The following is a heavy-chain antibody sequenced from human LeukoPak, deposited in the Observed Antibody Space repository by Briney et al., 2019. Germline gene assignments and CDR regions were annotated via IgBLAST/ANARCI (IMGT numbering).Heavy chain of an antibody. V-gene: IGHV3-23*01. CDR3: FYTYYYDSSGQSDY. D-gene: IGHD3-22*01. CDR2: FSGSGGST. J-gene: IGHJ4*02. Sequence: GGSLRLSCAASGFIFSNYAMSWVRQAPGKGLQWVSAFSGSGGSTYYADSVKGRFTISRDDSKNTAYLQMNSLKTEDTAVYYCFYTYYYDSSGQSDYWGQGTLVTVSS. CDR1: GFIFSNYA.